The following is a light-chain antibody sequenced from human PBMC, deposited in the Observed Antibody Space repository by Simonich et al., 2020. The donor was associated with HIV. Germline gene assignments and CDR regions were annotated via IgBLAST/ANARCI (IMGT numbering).Light chain of an antibody. J-gene: IGLJ2*01. Sequence: QSALTQPASVSGSPGQSLTISCPGTSSDVGGYNSVSWYQQHPGKAPQLMIYDVSNRPSGVSNRFSGSKSGNTASLTISGLQAEDEADYYCSSYTSSTVVFGGGTKLTVL. CDR2: DVS. CDR1: SSDVGGYNS. CDR3: SSYTSSTVV. V-gene: IGLV2-14*03.